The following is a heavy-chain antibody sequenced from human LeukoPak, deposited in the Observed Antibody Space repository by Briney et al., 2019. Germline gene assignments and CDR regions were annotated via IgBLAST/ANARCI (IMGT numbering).Heavy chain of an antibody. CDR2: ISSSSSTI. V-gene: IGHV3-48*01. CDR3: AKSGGYSYGTADY. D-gene: IGHD5-18*01. Sequence: PGGSLRLSCAASGFTFSSYSMNWVRQAPGKGLEWVSYISSSSSTIYYADSVKGRFTNSRDNAKNSLYLQMNSLRAEDTAVYYCAKSGGYSYGTADYWGQGTLVTVSS. CDR1: GFTFSSYS. J-gene: IGHJ4*02.